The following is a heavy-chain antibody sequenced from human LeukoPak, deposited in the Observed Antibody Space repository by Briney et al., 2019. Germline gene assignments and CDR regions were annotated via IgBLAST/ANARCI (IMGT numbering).Heavy chain of an antibody. D-gene: IGHD6-13*01. Sequence: GGSLRLSCAASGFTFSSYAMSWVRQAPGKGLEWVSAISGSGGSTYYADSVKGRFTISRDNSKNTLYLQMNSLRAEDTAVYYCAKDTYSSSWYSYYYYYGMDVWGQGTTVTVSS. J-gene: IGHJ6*02. CDR2: ISGSGGST. V-gene: IGHV3-23*01. CDR1: GFTFSSYA. CDR3: AKDTYSSSWYSYYYYYGMDV.